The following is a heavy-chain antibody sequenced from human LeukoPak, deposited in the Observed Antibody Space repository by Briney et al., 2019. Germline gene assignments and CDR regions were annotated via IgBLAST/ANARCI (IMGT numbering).Heavy chain of an antibody. V-gene: IGHV3-11*01. CDR3: ARAHSGSYSNY. Sequence: PGGSVRLSCGASGFAFSDYYMSWIRQAPGKGLEWVSYISSSGSTIYYADSVKGRFTISRDNAKNSLYLQMNSLRAEDTAVYYRARAHSGSYSNYWGQGTLVTVSS. J-gene: IGHJ4*02. CDR1: GFAFSDYY. D-gene: IGHD3-10*01. CDR2: ISSSGSTI.